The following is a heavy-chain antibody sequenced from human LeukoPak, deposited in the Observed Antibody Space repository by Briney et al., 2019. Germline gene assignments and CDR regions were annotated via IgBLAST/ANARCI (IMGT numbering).Heavy chain of an antibody. J-gene: IGHJ4*02. Sequence: SLRLSCAASGFTFDDYDMHWVRQAPGKGLEWVSGITWNSHSIAYADSVKGRFTISRDNAKNSLYLQMNSLRAEDTAVYYCARAVPSTYYYDSSGYPDYWGQGTLVTVSS. D-gene: IGHD3-22*01. CDR1: GFTFDDYD. CDR3: ARAVPSTYYYDSSGYPDY. CDR2: ITWNSHSI. V-gene: IGHV3-9*01.